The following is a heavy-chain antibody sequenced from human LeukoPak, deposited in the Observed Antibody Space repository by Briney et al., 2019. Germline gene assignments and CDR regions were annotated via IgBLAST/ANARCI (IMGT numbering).Heavy chain of an antibody. J-gene: IGHJ3*02. CDR2: ISGSGDST. V-gene: IGHV3-23*01. CDR1: GFTFSSYA. D-gene: IGHD3-10*01. CDR3: AKSKGSYYNEPAFDI. Sequence: GGSLRLSCAASGFTFSSYAMSWVRQAPGKGLEWVSAISGSGDSTYYADSVKGRFTISRDNSKNTLYLQMNSLRAEDTAVYYCAKSKGSYYNEPAFDIWGQGTMVTVSS.